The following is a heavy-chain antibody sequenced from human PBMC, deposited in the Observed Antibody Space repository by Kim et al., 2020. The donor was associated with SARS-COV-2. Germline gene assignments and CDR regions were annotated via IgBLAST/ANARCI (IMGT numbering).Heavy chain of an antibody. J-gene: IGHJ6*02. D-gene: IGHD3-3*02. Sequence: GGSLRLSCAASGFTFSSYWMSWVRQAPGKGLEWVANIKQDGSEKYYVDSVKGRFTISRDNAKNSLYLQMNSLRAEDTAVYYCAREGDGYIFPYYYGMDVWGQGTTVTFSS. V-gene: IGHV3-7*01. CDR3: AREGDGYIFPYYYGMDV. CDR2: IKQDGSEK. CDR1: GFTFSSYW.